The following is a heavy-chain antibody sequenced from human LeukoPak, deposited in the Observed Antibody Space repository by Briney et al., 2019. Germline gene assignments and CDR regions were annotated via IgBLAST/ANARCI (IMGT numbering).Heavy chain of an antibody. J-gene: IGHJ4*02. CDR2: IYYSGST. V-gene: IGHV4-39*01. D-gene: IGHD3-22*01. CDR1: GGSISSSSYY. CDR3: ARPVPDYYDSNGVTYYYDY. Sequence: SETLSLTCTVSGGSISSSSYYWGWIRQPPGKGLEWIGSIYYSGSTYYNPSLNSRVTISVDTSKNQLSLKLSSVTAADTAVYYCARPVPDYYDSNGVTYYYDYWGQGTLVTVSS.